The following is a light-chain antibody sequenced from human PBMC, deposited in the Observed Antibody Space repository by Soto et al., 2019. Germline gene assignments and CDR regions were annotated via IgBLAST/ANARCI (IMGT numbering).Light chain of an antibody. CDR3: CSYTSSRTYL. V-gene: IGLV2-23*01. CDR2: EGS. Sequence: QSALTQPASVFGSPGQSITISCTGTSSDVGRYKFVSWYQQHPGKAPKVMIYEGSKRPSGVSNRFSGSKSGNTASLTISGLQAGDEADYYCCSYTSSRTYLFGTGTKVTVL. J-gene: IGLJ1*01. CDR1: SSDVGRYKF.